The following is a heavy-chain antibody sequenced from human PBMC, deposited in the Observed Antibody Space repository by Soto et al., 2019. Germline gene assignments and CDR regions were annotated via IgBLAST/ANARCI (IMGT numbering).Heavy chain of an antibody. V-gene: IGHV3-23*01. CDR2: ISDSGDRT. J-gene: IGHJ3*01. Sequence: EVQLMESGGGLVQPGGSLRLSCAGSGFTLSMSAVSWVRQAPGKGLEWVSYISDSGDRTYYADSVKGRFTISRDRSKKTVSLQKNTMIAQDTTLYYCAKDKGIIVKAGDTFDVWGQGTMVTVSS. CDR3: AKDKGIIVKAGDTFDV. D-gene: IGHD3-16*02. CDR1: GFTLSMSA.